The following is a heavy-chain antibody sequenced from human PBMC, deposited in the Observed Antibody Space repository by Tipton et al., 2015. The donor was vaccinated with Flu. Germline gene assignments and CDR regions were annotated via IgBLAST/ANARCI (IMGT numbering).Heavy chain of an antibody. D-gene: IGHD3-10*01. J-gene: IGHJ5*02. CDR2: ISGSGGST. Sequence: SLRLSCAASGFTFSSYAMSWVRQAPGKGLEWVSAISGSGGSTYYADSVKGRFTISRDNSKNTLYLQMNSLRAEDTAVYYCAKAITMVREADSSPWGQGTLVTVSS. CDR1: GFTFSSYA. V-gene: IGHV3-23*01. CDR3: AKAITMVREADSSP.